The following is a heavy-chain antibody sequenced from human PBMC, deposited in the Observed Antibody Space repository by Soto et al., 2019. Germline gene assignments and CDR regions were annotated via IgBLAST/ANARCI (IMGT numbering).Heavy chain of an antibody. D-gene: IGHD4-4*01. CDR2: LWYDGSNK. V-gene: IGHV3-33*08. CDR3: AREQSRAFDI. CDR1: GFTFGNYG. Sequence: GGSLRLSCAASGFTFGNYGMVWVRQAPGKGLEWVAVLWYDGSNKYYADSVKGRFTISRDNSKNTLYLQMNSLRAEDTAVYYCAREQSRAFDIWGQGTMVTVSS. J-gene: IGHJ3*02.